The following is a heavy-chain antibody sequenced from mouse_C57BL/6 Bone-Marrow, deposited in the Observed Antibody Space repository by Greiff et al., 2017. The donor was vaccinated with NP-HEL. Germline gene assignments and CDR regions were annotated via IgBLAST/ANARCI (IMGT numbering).Heavy chain of an antibody. J-gene: IGHJ2*01. V-gene: IGHV1-19*01. D-gene: IGHD1-1*01. Sequence: DVKLVESGPVLVKPGASVKMSCKASGYTFTDYNMNWVKQSHGKSLEWIGVINPYNGGTRYNQKFKGKATLPVEKSSSTAYMELNSLTSTDSAVYSCARDIGYYGSSYGYFDDWGQGTTLTVSS. CDR1: GYTFTDYN. CDR2: INPYNGGT. CDR3: ARDIGYYGSSYGYFDD.